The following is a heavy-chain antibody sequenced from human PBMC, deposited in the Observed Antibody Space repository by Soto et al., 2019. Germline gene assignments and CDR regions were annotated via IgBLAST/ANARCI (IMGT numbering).Heavy chain of an antibody. J-gene: IGHJ4*02. CDR2: INAGNGNT. D-gene: IGHD6-19*01. Sequence: GASVKVSCKASGYTFSSYAMHWVRQAPGQRLEWMGWINAGNGNTKYSQKFQGRVTITRDTSASTACMELSSLRSEDTAVYYCARDGAVAGDSNFDYWGQGTLVTVSS. CDR1: GYTFSSYA. CDR3: ARDGAVAGDSNFDY. V-gene: IGHV1-3*01.